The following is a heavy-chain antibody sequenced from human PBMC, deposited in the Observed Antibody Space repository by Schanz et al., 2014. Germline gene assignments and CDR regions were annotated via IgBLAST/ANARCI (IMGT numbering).Heavy chain of an antibody. Sequence: VHLLESGGGLVQPGGSLRLSCVASGVTFSSDAMSWVRQASGKGLEWVAVIRYDGRNKNFVESVKGRFTISRDNSNNTVYLQMNSLRAEDTAVYYCARDHQWLARYYMDVWGKGTTVTVSS. CDR2: IRYDGRNK. J-gene: IGHJ6*03. CDR3: ARDHQWLARYYMDV. V-gene: IGHV3-33*08. D-gene: IGHD6-19*01. CDR1: GVTFSSDA.